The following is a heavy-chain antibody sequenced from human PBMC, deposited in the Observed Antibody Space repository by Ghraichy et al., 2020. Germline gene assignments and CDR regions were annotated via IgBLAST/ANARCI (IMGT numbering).Heavy chain of an antibody. J-gene: IGHJ6*02. D-gene: IGHD2-21*01. CDR2: IYEGGNT. Sequence: SETLSLTCSVSGGSIRSYRYYWGWVRQSPGKGLEWIGSIYEGGNTYYNPSLKSRVTASVDTSKNQFSLRLTSVTAADTAVYYCARHFIAVWGVAEGGSMDVWGQGTTVTVSS. CDR3: ARHFIAVWGVAEGGSMDV. CDR1: GGSIRSYRYY. V-gene: IGHV4-39*01.